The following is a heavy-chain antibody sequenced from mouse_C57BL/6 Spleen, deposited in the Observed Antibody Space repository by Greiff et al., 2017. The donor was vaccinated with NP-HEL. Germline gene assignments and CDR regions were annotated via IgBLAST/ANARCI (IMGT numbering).Heavy chain of an antibody. J-gene: IGHJ1*03. Sequence: VQLQQSGAELVRPGSSVKLSCKASGYTFTSYWMHWVKQRPIQGLEWIGNIDPSDSETHYNQKFKDKATLTVDKSSSTAYMQLSSLTSEDSAVYYCARYDYEGYFDVWGTGTTVTVSS. CDR2: IDPSDSET. V-gene: IGHV1-52*01. D-gene: IGHD2-4*01. CDR3: ARYDYEGYFDV. CDR1: GYTFTSYW.